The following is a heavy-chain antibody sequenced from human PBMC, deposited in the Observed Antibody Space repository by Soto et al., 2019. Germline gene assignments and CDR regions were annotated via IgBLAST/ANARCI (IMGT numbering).Heavy chain of an antibody. CDR3: ARGEYSYPPDY. D-gene: IGHD3-16*01. CDR2: THHSGST. Sequence: SETLSLTCTVSGGSIRNYYWSWIRQPPGKGLEWIGCTHHSGSTDYNPSLKSRVTISVDTSKIQFSLKLSSVTAADTAVYYCARGEYSYPPDYWGQGTLVTVSS. J-gene: IGHJ4*02. CDR1: GGSIRNYY. V-gene: IGHV4-4*08.